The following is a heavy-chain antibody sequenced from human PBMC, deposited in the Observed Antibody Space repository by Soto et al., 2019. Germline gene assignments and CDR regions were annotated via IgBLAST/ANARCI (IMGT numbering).Heavy chain of an antibody. Sequence: SETLSLTCTVTGGSISSGDYYWSWIRQPPGKGLEWIGYIHYSGSTYYNPSLKSRVTISVDTSKNQFSLKLSSVTAADTAVYYCAHYISGRAFDIWGQGTMVT. V-gene: IGHV4-30-4*01. CDR2: IHYSGST. CDR1: GGSISSGDYY. CDR3: AHYISGRAFDI. D-gene: IGHD6-19*01. J-gene: IGHJ3*02.